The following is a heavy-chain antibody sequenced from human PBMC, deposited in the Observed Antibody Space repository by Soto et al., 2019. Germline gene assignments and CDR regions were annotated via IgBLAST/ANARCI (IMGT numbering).Heavy chain of an antibody. CDR2: IYSGGST. J-gene: IGHJ5*02. D-gene: IGHD2-2*01. Sequence: EVQLVESGGGLVQPGGSLRLSCAASGFTVSSNYMSWVRQAPGKGLEWVSVIYSGGSTYYADSVKGRFTISRDNSKNTLYLQMNSLRADDTAVYYCARTEVVVVPAAIGWFDPWGQGTLVTVSS. CDR3: ARTEVVVVPAAIGWFDP. V-gene: IGHV3-66*01. CDR1: GFTVSSNY.